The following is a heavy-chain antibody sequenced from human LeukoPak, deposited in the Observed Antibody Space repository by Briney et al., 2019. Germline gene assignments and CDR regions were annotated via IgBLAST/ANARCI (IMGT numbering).Heavy chain of an antibody. D-gene: IGHD3-3*01. Sequence: ASVKVSCKASGYTFTSYGISWVRQAPGQGLEWMGWISAYNGNTNYAQKLQGRVTMTTDTSTSTAYMELRSLRSDDTAVYYCARAANYDFWSGYSIIGWFDPWGQGILVTVSS. CDR3: ARAANYDFWSGYSIIGWFDP. J-gene: IGHJ5*02. V-gene: IGHV1-18*01. CDR1: GYTFTSYG. CDR2: ISAYNGNT.